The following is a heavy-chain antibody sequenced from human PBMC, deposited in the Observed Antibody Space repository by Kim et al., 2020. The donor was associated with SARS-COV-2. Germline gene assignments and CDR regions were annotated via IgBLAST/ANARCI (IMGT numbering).Heavy chain of an antibody. J-gene: IGHJ4*01. D-gene: IGHD1-26*01. CDR2: IKSKNSGGTT. CDR3: TTKWEQQKRGLDY. V-gene: IGHV3-15*01. Sequence: GGSLRLSCAASGFTFSIAWMTWVRQAPGKGLEWVGLIKSKNSGGTTDYAASVKGRFTISRDDSKNMLYLQMNSLKSEDTAVYYCTTKWEQQKRGLDYWG. CDR1: GFTFSIAW.